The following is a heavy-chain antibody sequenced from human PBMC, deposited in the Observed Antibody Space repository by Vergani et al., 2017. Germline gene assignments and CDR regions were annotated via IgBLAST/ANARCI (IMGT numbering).Heavy chain of an antibody. CDR2: IIPIVGTA. CDR3: AREGQERDGSGYYLAEFDY. J-gene: IGHJ4*02. Sequence: QVQLVQSGAEVKKPGSSVKVSCKASGGTFSSYAISWVRQAPGQGLEWMGGIIPIVGTANYAQKFQGRVTITADESTSTAYMELSSLRSEDTAVYYCAREGQERDGSGYYLAEFDYWGQGTLVTVSS. D-gene: IGHD3-22*01. V-gene: IGHV1-69*12. CDR1: GGTFSSYA.